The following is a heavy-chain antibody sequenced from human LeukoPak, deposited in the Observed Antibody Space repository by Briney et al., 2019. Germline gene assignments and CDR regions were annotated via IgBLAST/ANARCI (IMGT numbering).Heavy chain of an antibody. Sequence: SKTLSLTCAVYGGSFSGYYWSWISQPQGKGLEWIGEINHSGSTNYNPSLKSRVTISVDTSKNQFSLKLSSVTAADTAVYYCAYSSSSYYYYGMDVWGQGTTVTVSS. CDR2: INHSGST. CDR1: GGSFSGYY. D-gene: IGHD6-6*01. V-gene: IGHV4-34*01. J-gene: IGHJ6*02. CDR3: AYSSSSYYYYGMDV.